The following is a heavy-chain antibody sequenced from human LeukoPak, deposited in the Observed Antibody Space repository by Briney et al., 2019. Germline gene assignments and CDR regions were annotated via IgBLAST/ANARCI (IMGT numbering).Heavy chain of an antibody. D-gene: IGHD3-16*01. CDR2: VGPSSANT. J-gene: IGHJ1*01. CDR1: GFTFNNHG. CDR3: AKDDAWGRFYH. Sequence: PGGSLRLSCVASGFTFNNHGMNWVRQAPGKGLEWVSGVGPSSANTYYADSVKGRFTVSRDNSKNTVYLQMNSLRADDTAIYYCAKDDAWGRFYHWGQGTLVTVSS. V-gene: IGHV3-23*01.